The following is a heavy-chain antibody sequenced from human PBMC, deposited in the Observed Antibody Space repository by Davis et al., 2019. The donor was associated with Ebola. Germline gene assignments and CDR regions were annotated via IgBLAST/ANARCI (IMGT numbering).Heavy chain of an antibody. CDR2: GSGGST. CDR1: GFTFSSYA. J-gene: IGHJ4*02. V-gene: IGHV3-23*01. D-gene: IGHD3-22*01. CDR3: AKEESYDSSGYNY. Sequence: GESLKISCAASGFTFSSYAMSWVRQAPGKGLEWVSCGSGGSTYYADSVKGRFTISRDDSKNTLYLQMNSLRTEDTAVYYCAKEESYDSSGYNYWGQGTLVTVSS.